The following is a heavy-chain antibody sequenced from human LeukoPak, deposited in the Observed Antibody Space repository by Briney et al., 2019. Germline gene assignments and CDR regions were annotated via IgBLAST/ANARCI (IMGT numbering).Heavy chain of an antibody. D-gene: IGHD1-1*01. CDR1: GDSVSSNSAA. CDR3: ARDALDPTYYYYGMDV. Sequence: SQTLSLTCAISGDSVSSNSAAWNWIRQSPSRGLEWLGRTYYRSKWYNDYAVSVKSRITINPDTSKNQFSLQLNSVTPEDAAVYYCARDALDPTYYYYGMDVWGQGTTVTVSS. V-gene: IGHV6-1*01. J-gene: IGHJ6*02. CDR2: TYYRSKWYN.